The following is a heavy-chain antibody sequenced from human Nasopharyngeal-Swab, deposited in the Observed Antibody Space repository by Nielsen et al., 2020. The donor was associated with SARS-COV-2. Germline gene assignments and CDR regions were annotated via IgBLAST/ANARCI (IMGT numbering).Heavy chain of an antibody. J-gene: IGHJ4*02. Sequence: SVNVSCMASGYTFTTYYMHWVRHARGQGLEWMGMINPTGGSTSYAQKFQGRVTLTRDTSTRTVYMELSSLRSEDTAVYYCARGDYYYDSTGPSDYWGQGTLVTVSS. CDR1: GYTFTTYY. CDR2: INPTGGST. V-gene: IGHV1-46*01. CDR3: ARGDYYYDSTGPSDY. D-gene: IGHD3-22*01.